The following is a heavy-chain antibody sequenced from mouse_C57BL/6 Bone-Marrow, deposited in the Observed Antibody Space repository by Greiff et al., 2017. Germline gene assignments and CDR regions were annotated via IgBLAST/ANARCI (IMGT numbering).Heavy chain of an antibody. CDR1: GFTFSSYG. D-gene: IGHD1-1*01. CDR3: ARLITTVVEAMDY. J-gene: IGHJ4*01. Sequence: EVKLQESGGDLVKPGGSLKLSCAASGFTFSSYGMSWVRQTPDKRLEWVATISSGGSYTYYPDSVKGRFTISRDNAKNTLYLQMSSLKSEDTAMYYCARLITTVVEAMDYWGQGPSVTVSS. V-gene: IGHV5-6*01. CDR2: ISSGGSYT.